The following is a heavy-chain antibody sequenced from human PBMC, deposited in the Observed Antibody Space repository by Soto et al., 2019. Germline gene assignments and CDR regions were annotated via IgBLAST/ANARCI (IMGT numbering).Heavy chain of an antibody. CDR1: GFTFSSYA. D-gene: IGHD5-18*01. V-gene: IGHV3-7*01. CDR2: IKQDGSEK. J-gene: IGHJ6*02. Sequence: GGSLRLSCAASGFTFSSYAMSWVRQAPGKGLEWVANIKQDGSEKYYVDSVKGRFTISRDNAKNSLYLQMNSLRAEDTAVYYCARAPRVGVYSYRYYSCGMDVSGHGTTVTVSS. CDR3: ARAPRVGVYSYRYYSCGMDV.